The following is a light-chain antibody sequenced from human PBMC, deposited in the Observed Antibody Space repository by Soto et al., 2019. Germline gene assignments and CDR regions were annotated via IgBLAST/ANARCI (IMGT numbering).Light chain of an antibody. CDR3: QQYNSYSPYT. CDR1: QDINTW. J-gene: IGKJ2*01. CDR2: DAS. V-gene: IGKV1-5*01. Sequence: DIQMTQSPSTLSASVGDRVTITCRASQDINTWLAWYQQKPGKAPKLLVYDASILESGVPSRFSGSGYATEFTLTISGLQPDDFATYYCQQYNSYSPYTFGQGTQLDI.